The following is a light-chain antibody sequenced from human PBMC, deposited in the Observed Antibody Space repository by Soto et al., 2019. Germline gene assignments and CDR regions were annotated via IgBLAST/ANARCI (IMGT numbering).Light chain of an antibody. V-gene: IGKV3-20*01. CDR1: QSVSSSY. CDR2: GTS. Sequence: EIGLTQSPGTLPLSPGERATLSCRASQSVSSSYLAWYQQKPGQAPRLLIYGTSSRATGIPDRFSGSGSGTDVSLTIISMELDDFAVDYCHQYDDYSTWTSGHGTKLEIK. CDR3: HQYDDYSTWT. J-gene: IGKJ1*01.